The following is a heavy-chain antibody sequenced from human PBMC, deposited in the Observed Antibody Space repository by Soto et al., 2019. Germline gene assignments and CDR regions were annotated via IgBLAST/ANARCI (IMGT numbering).Heavy chain of an antibody. Sequence: EVQLVESGGGLVQPGGSLRLSCAASGFIFSGYWMHWVRQAPGKGLVWVSRIDNDGSSTTYADSVKGRFTISRDTAKNMLYLQMNSLTAEDTAVYYCARDGSGRIDFDYWGQGTLVTVSS. V-gene: IGHV3-74*01. CDR3: ARDGSGRIDFDY. CDR1: GFIFSGYW. J-gene: IGHJ4*02. D-gene: IGHD3-10*01. CDR2: IDNDGSST.